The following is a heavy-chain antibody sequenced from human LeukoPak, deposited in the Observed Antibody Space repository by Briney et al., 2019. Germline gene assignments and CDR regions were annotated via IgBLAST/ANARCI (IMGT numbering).Heavy chain of an antibody. CDR2: IYYSGST. J-gene: IGHJ3*02. D-gene: IGHD5-12*01. Sequence: SETLSLTCTVSGGSISSYYWSWIRQPPGKGLEWIGYIYYSGSTNYNPSLKSRVTISVDTSKNQFTLKLSSVTAADTAVYYCARLPVRSGYGYDAFDIWGQGTMVTVSS. V-gene: IGHV4-59*08. CDR3: ARLPVRSGYGYDAFDI. CDR1: GGSISSYY.